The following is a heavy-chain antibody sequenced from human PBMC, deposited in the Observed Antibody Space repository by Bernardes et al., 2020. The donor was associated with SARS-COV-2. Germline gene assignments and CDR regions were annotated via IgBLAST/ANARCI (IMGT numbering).Heavy chain of an antibody. CDR3: ARREGSAANLDV. J-gene: IGHJ6*02. Sequence: GESLKISCKASGYSFSIHWIGWVRQMPGKGLEWMGSIWPGDSDTRYSPSFQGQVTVSADESINTAYLQWSSLKASDSGIYYCARREGSAANLDVWGQGTTVT. V-gene: IGHV5-51*01. CDR2: IWPGDSDT. CDR1: GYSFSIHW.